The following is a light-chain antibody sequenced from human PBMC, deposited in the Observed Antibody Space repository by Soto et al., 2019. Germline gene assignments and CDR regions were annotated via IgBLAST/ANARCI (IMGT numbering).Light chain of an antibody. CDR1: QSVSRN. CDR3: QQYGSSPGT. J-gene: IGKJ1*01. Sequence: EIMLTQSPSTLSVSLGERATLSCRASQSVSRNLAWYQQKPDQAPRLLIYGASTRATGIPARFSGSGSGTDFTLTISRLESEDFAVYYCQQYGSSPGTFGQGTKVDIK. V-gene: IGKV3-15*01. CDR2: GAS.